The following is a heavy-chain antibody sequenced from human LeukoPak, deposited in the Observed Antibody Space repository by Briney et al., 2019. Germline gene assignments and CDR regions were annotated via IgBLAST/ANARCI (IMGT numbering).Heavy chain of an antibody. Sequence: GGSLRLSCAATGFTLSGHSMNWVRQAPGRGLDWVSSISPTSAYIYYQDSVKGRFTISRDDAKNSLYLEMDSLRAEDTAVYYCARTIYYYESTSYFSDAFDVWGQGTMVTVSS. CDR3: ARTIYYYESTSYFSDAFDV. D-gene: IGHD3-22*01. J-gene: IGHJ3*01. V-gene: IGHV3-21*01. CDR1: GFTLSGHS. CDR2: ISPTSAYI.